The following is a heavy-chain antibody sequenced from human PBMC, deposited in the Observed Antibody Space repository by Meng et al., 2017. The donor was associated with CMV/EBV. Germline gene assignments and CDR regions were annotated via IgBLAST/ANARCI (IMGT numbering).Heavy chain of an antibody. J-gene: IGHJ4*02. CDR1: GYTFTGYY. V-gene: IGHV1-2*02. CDR3: ARWGGTYRLALGYFDY. D-gene: IGHD6-19*01. CDR2: INPNSGGT. Sequence: ASVKVSCKASGYTFTGYYMHWVRQAPGQGLEWMGWINPNSGGTNYAQKFQGRVTMTRDTSISTAYMELGRLRSDDAAVYYCARWGGTYRLALGYFDYWGQGTLVTVSS.